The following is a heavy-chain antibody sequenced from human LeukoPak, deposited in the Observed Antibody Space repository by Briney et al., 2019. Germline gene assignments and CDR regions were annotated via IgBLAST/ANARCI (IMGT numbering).Heavy chain of an antibody. J-gene: IGHJ4*02. CDR2: IYHSGST. Sequence: SETLSLTCTVSGGSISSYYWSWIRQPPGKGLEWIGYIYHSGSTYYNPSLKSRVTISVDRSKNQFSLKLSSVTAADTAVYYCAREGPSSSIYYWGQGTLVTVSS. CDR3: AREGPSSSIYY. V-gene: IGHV4-59*12. CDR1: GGSISSYY. D-gene: IGHD6-19*01.